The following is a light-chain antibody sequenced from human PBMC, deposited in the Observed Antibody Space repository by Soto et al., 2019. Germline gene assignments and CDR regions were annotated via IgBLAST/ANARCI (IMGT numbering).Light chain of an antibody. CDR1: QTISSW. CDR3: QHYNSYSEA. J-gene: IGKJ1*01. V-gene: IGKV1-5*03. Sequence: DIQMTQSPSTLSGSVGDRVTITCRASQTISSWLAWYQQKPGKAPKLLIYKASTLKSGVPSRFSGSGSRTEFTLTISSLQPDDFATYYCQHYNSYSEACGQGTKVDIK. CDR2: KAS.